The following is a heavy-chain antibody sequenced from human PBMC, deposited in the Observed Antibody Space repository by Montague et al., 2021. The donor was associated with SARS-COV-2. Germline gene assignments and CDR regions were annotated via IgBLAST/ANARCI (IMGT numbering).Heavy chain of an antibody. CDR1: GGSFSGYY. D-gene: IGHD3-3*01. Sequence: SETLSLTCAVYGGSFSGYYWTWIRQSPGKGLEWVGEINDRGSTNHNPSFESRLTMSVDTSKNQFSLRLKSVSAADTAVYYCARGQVTIFGVLIMLPAAGAVDVWGQGTTVTVSS. J-gene: IGHJ3*01. CDR2: INDRGST. CDR3: ARGQVTIFGVLIMLPAAGAVDV. V-gene: IGHV4-34*01.